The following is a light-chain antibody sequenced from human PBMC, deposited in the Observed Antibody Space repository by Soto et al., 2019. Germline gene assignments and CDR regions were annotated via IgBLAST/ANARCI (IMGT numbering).Light chain of an antibody. CDR1: SSDVGAYNY. CDR3: SSYTSSLTPWV. CDR2: EVS. Sequence: QSALTQPASVSGSPGQSITISCTGTSSDVGAYNYVSWYQHHPGKAPKLMIYEVSNRPSGVSNRFSGSKSGNTASLTISGLQAEDEADYYCSSYTSSLTPWVFGGGTKLTVL. V-gene: IGLV2-14*01. J-gene: IGLJ3*02.